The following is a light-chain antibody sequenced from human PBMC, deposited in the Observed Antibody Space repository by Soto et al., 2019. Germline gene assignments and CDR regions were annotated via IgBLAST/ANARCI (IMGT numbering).Light chain of an antibody. CDR2: EVT. V-gene: IGLV2-23*02. J-gene: IGLJ3*02. CDR1: RSDVGAYNH. CDR3: CSHAGSSALWV. Sequence: QSALTHPASVSGSPGQSITLSCTGTRSDVGAYNHVSWYQQHPGKAPKLIIYEVTKRPSEVSNRFSGSKSGSTASLTISGLQAEDEADYYCCSHAGSSALWVFGGGTKLTVL.